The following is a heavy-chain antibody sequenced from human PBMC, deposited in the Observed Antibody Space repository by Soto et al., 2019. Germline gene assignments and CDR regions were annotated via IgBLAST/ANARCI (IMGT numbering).Heavy chain of an antibody. D-gene: IGHD2-15*01. CDR1: GFTFSSYG. V-gene: IGHV3-15*07. CDR2: IKSKNDGGTT. J-gene: IGHJ4*01. CDR3: AADLPGHGGGYEFDY. Sequence: GGSLRLSCAASGFTFSSYGMHWVRQAPGKGLEWVGRIKSKNDGGTTDYAAPVKGRFTISRDDSKNTVYLQMNSLRTEDTALYYCAADLPGHGGGYEFDYWGQGTPVTVS.